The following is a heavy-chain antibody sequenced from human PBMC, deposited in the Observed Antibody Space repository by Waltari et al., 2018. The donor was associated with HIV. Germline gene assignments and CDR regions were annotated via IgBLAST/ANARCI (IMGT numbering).Heavy chain of an antibody. Sequence: QVQLVASGGGVVQPGRSLRLSCAASGFPFSSYGLHWVRQAPGKGLEWVAVIWYDGSNKYYADSVKGRFTISRDNSKNTLYLQMNSLRAEDTAVYYCAREDLLYCGGDCYPGDYWGQGTLVTVSS. CDR3: AREDLLYCGGDCYPGDY. D-gene: IGHD2-21*02. J-gene: IGHJ4*02. V-gene: IGHV3-33*01. CDR2: IWYDGSNK. CDR1: GFPFSSYG.